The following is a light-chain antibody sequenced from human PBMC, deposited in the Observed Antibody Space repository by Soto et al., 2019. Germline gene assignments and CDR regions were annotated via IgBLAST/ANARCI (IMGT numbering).Light chain of an antibody. CDR3: QHYDHWPLT. V-gene: IGKV3-15*01. CDR1: QSVRSN. Sequence: EIVMTQSPATLSVSPGERVTLSCRASQSVRSNLAGYQQIPGQAPRLLIYAASTRATGIPDRFSGSGSGTEFTLTISSLQSEDFAIYSCQHYDHWPLTFGGGTKVEIK. J-gene: IGKJ4*01. CDR2: AAS.